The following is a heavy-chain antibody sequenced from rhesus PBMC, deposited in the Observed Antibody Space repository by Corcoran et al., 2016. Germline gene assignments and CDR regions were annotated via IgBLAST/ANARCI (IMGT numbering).Heavy chain of an antibody. CDR3: ATAAFNY. CDR1: GYTFIDFY. Sequence: EVQLVQSGAEVKKPGASVKISCKTSGYTFIDFYPHWVGEAPGKGLGWMGRVDPEEGEARQQQRIQDRVTITADTSTDTAYMELSSLRSEDTAVYCCATAAFNYWGQGVLVTVSS. J-gene: IGHJ4*01. V-gene: IGHV1-111*02. CDR2: VDPEEGEA.